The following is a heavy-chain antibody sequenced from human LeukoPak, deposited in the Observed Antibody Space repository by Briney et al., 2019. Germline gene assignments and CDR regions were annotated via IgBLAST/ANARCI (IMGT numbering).Heavy chain of an antibody. CDR1: GGSISSYY. Sequence: SETLPLTCTVSGGSISSYYWSWIRQPPGKGLEWIGYIYYSGSTNYNPSLKSRVTISVDTSKNQFSLKLSSETAADTAVYYCARDSLAGNVDYWGQGTLVTVSS. V-gene: IGHV4-59*01. CDR3: ARDSLAGNVDY. CDR2: IYYSGST. D-gene: IGHD1-14*01. J-gene: IGHJ4*02.